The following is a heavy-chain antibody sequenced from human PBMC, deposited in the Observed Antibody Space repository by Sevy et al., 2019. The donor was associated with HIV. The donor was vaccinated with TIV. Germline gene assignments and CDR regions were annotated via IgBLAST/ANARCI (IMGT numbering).Heavy chain of an antibody. CDR3: TTDPSPRSMVRGVIIAGDAFDI. J-gene: IGHJ3*02. Sequence: GGSLRLSCAASGFTFSNAWMSWVRQAPGKGLEWVGRIKSKTDGGTTDDAAPVKGRFTISRDDSKNTLYLQTNSLKTEDTAVYYCTTDPSPRSMVRGVIIAGDAFDIWGQGTMVTVSS. CDR2: IKSKTDGGTT. CDR1: GFTFSNAW. V-gene: IGHV3-15*01. D-gene: IGHD3-10*01.